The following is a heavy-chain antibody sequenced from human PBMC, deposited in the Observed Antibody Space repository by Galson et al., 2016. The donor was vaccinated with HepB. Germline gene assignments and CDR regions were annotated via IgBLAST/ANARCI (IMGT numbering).Heavy chain of an antibody. D-gene: IGHD3-9*01. V-gene: IGHV5-51*03. J-gene: IGHJ3*01. CDR1: GYTFTDHW. CDR2: XFPAXSDX. CDR3: AGLSDLDSDVLTGYQDIFDV. Sequence: QSGAEVKKPGESLKISCQASGYTFTDHWIXXXRXXXGKXLXWIXXXFPAXSDXRXGPXXXGQVTXQVNKSXSTATPQWTSPKASDTAMYFCAGLSDLDSDVLTGYQDIFDVWGQGTMVTVSS.